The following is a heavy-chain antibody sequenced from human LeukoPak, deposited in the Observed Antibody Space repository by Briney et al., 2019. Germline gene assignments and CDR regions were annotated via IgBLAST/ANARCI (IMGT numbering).Heavy chain of an antibody. D-gene: IGHD3-16*01. CDR3: ARAREAPAYVFPDH. CDR1: GFTFSRYW. CDR2: INQDGSEK. Sequence: GGSLRPSCAASGFTFSRYWMTWVRQSPGKGLEWVANINQDGSEKYYGDSETGRFTISRDNAENSLFLQMNSLRADDTGVYYCARAREAPAYVFPDHWGQGVVATVSS. V-gene: IGHV3-7*01. J-gene: IGHJ4*02.